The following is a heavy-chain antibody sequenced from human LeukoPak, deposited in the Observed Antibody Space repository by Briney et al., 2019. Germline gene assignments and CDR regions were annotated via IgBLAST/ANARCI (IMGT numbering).Heavy chain of an antibody. CDR1: GGTFSSYA. V-gene: IGHV1-69*13. Sequence: SVKVSCKASGGTFSSYAISWVRQAPGQGLEWMGGIIPIFGTANYAQKFQGRVTITADESTSTAYMELSSLRSEDTAVYYCAREDRYCSSTSCYSIGTLYWGQGTLVTVSS. CDR3: AREDRYCSSTSCYSIGTLY. CDR2: IIPIFGTA. J-gene: IGHJ4*02. D-gene: IGHD2-2*02.